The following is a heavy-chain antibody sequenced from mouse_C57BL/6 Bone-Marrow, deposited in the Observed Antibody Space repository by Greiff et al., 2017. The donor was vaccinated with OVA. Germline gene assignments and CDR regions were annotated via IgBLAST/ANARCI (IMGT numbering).Heavy chain of an antibody. V-gene: IGHV3-6*01. CDR3: AGGRKLDFDY. CDR2: ISYDGSN. J-gene: IGHJ2*01. CDR1: GYSITSGYY. Sequence: ESGPGLVKPSQSLSLTCSVTGYSITSGYYWNWIRQFPGNKLEWMGDISYDGSNNYTPSLKNRISITRDTSKNQFFLKLNSVTTEDTATYSGAGGRKLDFDYWGQGTTLTVFS.